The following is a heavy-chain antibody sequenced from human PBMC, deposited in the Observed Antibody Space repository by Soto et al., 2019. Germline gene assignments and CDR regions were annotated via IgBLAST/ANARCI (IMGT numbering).Heavy chain of an antibody. Sequence: RLSCAASGFTVSGNYMNWVRQAPGKGLEWVSVIYRDGRTYFAGSVKGRFAISRDDSKNTVYLQMNSLRAEDTAVYFCARGAPVAGLDYWGQGILVTVSS. CDR2: IYRDGRT. CDR1: GFTVSGNY. J-gene: IGHJ4*02. D-gene: IGHD6-19*01. CDR3: ARGAPVAGLDY. V-gene: IGHV3-53*01.